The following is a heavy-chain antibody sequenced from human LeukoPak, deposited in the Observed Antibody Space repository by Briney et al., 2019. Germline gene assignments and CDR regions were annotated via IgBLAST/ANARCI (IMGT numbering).Heavy chain of an antibody. V-gene: IGHV4-4*02. J-gene: IGHJ3*02. Sequence: SGTLSLTCAVSGGSISSSNWWSWVRQPPGKGLEWIGEIYHSGSTNYNPSLKSRVTISVDKSKNQFSLRLNSATAADTAVYYCAKSNGYGLIDIWGQGTMVTVSS. CDR3: AKSNGYGLIDI. CDR2: IYHSGST. CDR1: GGSISSSNW. D-gene: IGHD3-10*01.